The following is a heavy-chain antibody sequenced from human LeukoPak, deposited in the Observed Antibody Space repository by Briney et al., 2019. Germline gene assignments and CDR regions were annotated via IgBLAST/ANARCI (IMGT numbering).Heavy chain of an antibody. CDR1: GFTLSDYY. J-gene: IGHJ4*02. CDR3: ARDTGGCSGGTCYSNLYDY. D-gene: IGHD2-15*01. CDR2: ISSSGSTI. V-gene: IGHV3-11*01. Sequence: GGSLRLSCAASGFTLSDYYMSWIRQAPGKGLEWVSYISSSGSTIYYADSVKGRFTISRDNAKNSLYLQMNSLRAGDTAVYFCARDTGGCSGGTCYSNLYDYWGQGTLVTVSS.